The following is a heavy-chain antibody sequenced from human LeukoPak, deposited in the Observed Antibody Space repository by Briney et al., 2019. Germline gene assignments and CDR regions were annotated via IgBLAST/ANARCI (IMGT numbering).Heavy chain of an antibody. Sequence: PSETLSLTCTVSGGSISSGSYYWSWIRQPAGKGLEWIGRIYTSGSTNYNPSLKSRVTISYTSKNQFSLKLNSVTAADTAVYYCARGNYGDYGLAYYYYYYMDVWGKGTTVTVSS. D-gene: IGHD4-17*01. J-gene: IGHJ6*03. CDR3: ARGNYGDYGLAYYYYYYMDV. V-gene: IGHV4-61*02. CDR1: GGSISSGSYY. CDR2: IYTSGST.